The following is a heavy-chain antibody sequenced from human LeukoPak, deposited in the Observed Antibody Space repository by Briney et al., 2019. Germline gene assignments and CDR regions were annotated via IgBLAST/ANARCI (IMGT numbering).Heavy chain of an antibody. J-gene: IGHJ5*02. Sequence: ETLSLTCTVSGGSITNYYWSWIRQPPGKGLEWVGYTYYSGTTNYNPSLKGRVTISIDTSKKQFSLKLRSVATADRAVHYCARGGDDILSGYGSFDPWGEGPLVSVSS. CDR3: ARGGDDILSGYGSFDP. CDR2: TYYSGTT. V-gene: IGHV4-59*01. D-gene: IGHD3-9*01. CDR1: GGSITNYY.